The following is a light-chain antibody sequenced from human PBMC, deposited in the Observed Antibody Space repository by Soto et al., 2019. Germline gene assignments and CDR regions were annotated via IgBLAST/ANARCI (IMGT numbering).Light chain of an antibody. J-gene: IGLJ2*01. V-gene: IGLV2-23*01. Sequence: QSALTQPASVSGSPGQSITISCTGTSSDVGTSNFVSWYQQCPGKAPKLMIYEGSKRPSGVSNRFSGSKSGNTASLTISGRQAEDEADYYCCSYAGSSTHVVFGGGTKLTVL. CDR1: SSDVGTSNF. CDR2: EGS. CDR3: CSYAGSSTHVV.